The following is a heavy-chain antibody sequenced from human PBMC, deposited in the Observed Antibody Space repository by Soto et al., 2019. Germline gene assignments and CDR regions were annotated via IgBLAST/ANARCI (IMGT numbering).Heavy chain of an antibody. V-gene: IGHV4-59*01. CDR2: IYYSGST. J-gene: IGHJ5*02. CDR3: ARSTIPHRFDP. D-gene: IGHD5-12*01. CDR1: GGSISSYY. Sequence: SETLSLTCTVSGGSISSYYWSWIRQPPGKGLEWIGYIYYSGSTNYNPSLKSRVTISVDTSKNQFSLKLSSVTAADTAVYYCARSTIPHRFDPWCQGTLVTVSS.